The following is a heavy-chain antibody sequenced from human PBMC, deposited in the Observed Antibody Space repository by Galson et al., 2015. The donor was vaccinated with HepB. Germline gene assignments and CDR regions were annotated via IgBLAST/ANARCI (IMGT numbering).Heavy chain of an antibody. Sequence: QSGAEVKKPGESLRISCKGSGYSFTSYWISWVRQMPGKGLEWMGRIDPSGSYTNYSPSFQGHVTISADKSISTAYLQWSSLKASDTAMYYCARPDRRGYSGYDSEAFDIWGQGTMVTVSS. D-gene: IGHD5-12*01. V-gene: IGHV5-10-1*01. CDR2: IDPSGSYT. CDR1: GYSFTSYW. CDR3: ARPDRRGYSGYDSEAFDI. J-gene: IGHJ3*02.